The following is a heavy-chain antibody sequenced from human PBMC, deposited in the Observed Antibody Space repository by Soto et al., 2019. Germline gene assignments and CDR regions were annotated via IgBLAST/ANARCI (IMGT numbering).Heavy chain of an antibody. CDR1: GGSISSYY. CDR2: IYYSGST. D-gene: IGHD2-21*01. Sequence: PSETLSLTCTVSGGSISSYYWSWIRQPPGKGLEWIGYIYYSGSTNYNPSPKSRVTISVDTSKNQFSLKLSSVTAADTAVYYCAREITHIVVEKEGAFDIWGQGTMVTVSS. J-gene: IGHJ3*02. CDR3: AREITHIVVEKEGAFDI. V-gene: IGHV4-59*01.